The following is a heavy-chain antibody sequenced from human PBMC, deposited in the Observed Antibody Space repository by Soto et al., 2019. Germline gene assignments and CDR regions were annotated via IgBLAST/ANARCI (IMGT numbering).Heavy chain of an antibody. CDR2: IIPIFGTA. D-gene: IGHD4-4*01. Sequence: QVQLVQSGAEVKKPGSSVKVSCKASGGTFSSYAISWVRQAPGQGLEWMGGIIPIFGTANYAQKFQGRVTITADESTSTAYMELSSLRSEDTAVYYCAREAGSNSEGSYYYYGMDVWGQGTTVTVSS. CDR3: AREAGSNSEGSYYYYGMDV. CDR1: GGTFSSYA. J-gene: IGHJ6*02. V-gene: IGHV1-69*01.